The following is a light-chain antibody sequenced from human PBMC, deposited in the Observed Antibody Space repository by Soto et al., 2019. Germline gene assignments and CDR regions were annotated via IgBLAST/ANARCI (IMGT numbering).Light chain of an antibody. J-gene: IGLJ3*02. V-gene: IGLV2-14*01. Sequence: QSALTQPASVSGSPGPSITISCSGTSSDIGYYNYVSWYQHHPGKGPKLLIYEVKNRPSGVSNRCSGSKSGNTASLTISGLQAEDEADYYCSSYTASSTQVFGGGTKLTVL. CDR2: EVK. CDR3: SSYTASSTQV. CDR1: SSDIGYYNY.